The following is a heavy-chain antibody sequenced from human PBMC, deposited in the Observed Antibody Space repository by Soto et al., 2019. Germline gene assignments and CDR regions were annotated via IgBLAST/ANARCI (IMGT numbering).Heavy chain of an antibody. J-gene: IGHJ4*02. V-gene: IGHV4-59*01. CDR3: ARAEWFGELNFDY. Sequence: GSTNYTPSLKSRVTISVDTSKNQFSLKLSSVTAADTAVYYCARAEWFGELNFDYWGQGTLVTVSS. CDR2: GST. D-gene: IGHD3-10*01.